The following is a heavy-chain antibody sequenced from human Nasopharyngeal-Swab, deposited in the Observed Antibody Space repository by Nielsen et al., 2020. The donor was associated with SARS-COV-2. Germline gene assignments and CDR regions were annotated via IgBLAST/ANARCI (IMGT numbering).Heavy chain of an antibody. Sequence: SETLSLTCTVSGGSISSSSYYWGWFRHPPGKGLEWIGSIHYNGNTYYSPSLKSRISTSIDTSGNQFPLKLSSVTAADTAIYYCARPSGGVQFYWYFDLWGRGTLVTVSS. CDR3: ARPSGGVQFYWYFDL. CDR1: GGSISSSSYY. CDR2: IHYNGNT. D-gene: IGHD3-10*01. V-gene: IGHV4-39*01. J-gene: IGHJ2*01.